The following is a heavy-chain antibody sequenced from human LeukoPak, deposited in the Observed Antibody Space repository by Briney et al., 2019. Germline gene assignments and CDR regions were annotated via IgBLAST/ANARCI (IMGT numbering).Heavy chain of an antibody. J-gene: IGHJ6*03. V-gene: IGHV4-59*11. CDR3: GRDALVGYFSYYYMDV. D-gene: IGHD2-15*01. CDR2: ISNSGST. CDR1: GGPISSHH. Sequence: SETLSLTCTVSGGPISSHHWTWIPQSPVKALEWIGDISNSGSTSYNPSLKSRVTISIDTSKNQFSLKLSSVTAADTAVYYCGRDALVGYFSYYYMDVWGKGTTVTVSS.